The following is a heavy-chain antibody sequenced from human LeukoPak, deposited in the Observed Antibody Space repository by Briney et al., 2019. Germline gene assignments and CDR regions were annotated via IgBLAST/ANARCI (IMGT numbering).Heavy chain of an antibody. V-gene: IGHV4-59*08. J-gene: IGHJ4*02. CDR3: ARHSGGWDLDY. CDR1: GGSISIYY. D-gene: IGHD2-15*01. CDR2: IYYSGST. Sequence: SETLSLTCTVSGGSISIYYWSWIRQPPGKGLEWIGYIYYSGSTNYNPSLKSRVTISVDTSKNQFSLKLSSVTAADTAVYYCARHSGGWDLDYWGQGTLVTVSS.